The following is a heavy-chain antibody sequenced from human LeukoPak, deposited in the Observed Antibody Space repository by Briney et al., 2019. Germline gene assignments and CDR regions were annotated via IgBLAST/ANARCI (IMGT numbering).Heavy chain of an antibody. Sequence: GGSLRLSCAASGFTFSSYAMSRVRQAPGKGLEWVGRIKSKTDGGTTDYAAPVKGRFTISRDDSKNTLYLQMNSLKTEDTAVYYCTLQGFGDYVNYWGQGTLVTVSS. D-gene: IGHD3-10*01. CDR2: IKSKTDGGTT. J-gene: IGHJ4*02. CDR1: GFTFSSYA. V-gene: IGHV3-15*01. CDR3: TLQGFGDYVNY.